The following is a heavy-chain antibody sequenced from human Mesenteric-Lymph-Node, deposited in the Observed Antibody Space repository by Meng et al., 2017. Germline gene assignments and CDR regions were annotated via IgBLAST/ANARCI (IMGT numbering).Heavy chain of an antibody. J-gene: IGHJ4*02. CDR2: ISGSGGST. D-gene: IGHD4-17*01. V-gene: IGHV3-23*01. Sequence: GESLKISCAASGFTFSSYAMSWVRQAPGKGLEWVSAISGSGGSTYYADSVKGRFTISRDNSKNTLYLQMNSLRAEDTAVYYCARETTVTTLYYFDYWGQGTLVTVSS. CDR3: ARETTVTTLYYFDY. CDR1: GFTFSSYA.